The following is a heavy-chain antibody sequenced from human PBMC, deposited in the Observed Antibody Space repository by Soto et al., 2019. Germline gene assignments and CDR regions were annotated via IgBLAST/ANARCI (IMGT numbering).Heavy chain of an antibody. Sequence: GGSLRLSCAASGFTFSSYAMHWVRQAPGKGLEWVAVISYDGSNKYYADSVKGRFNISRDNSKNTLYLQMNSLRAEDTAVYYCARDRSSSPLTGWGQGTLVTVSS. CDR3: ARDRSSSPLTG. J-gene: IGHJ4*02. D-gene: IGHD6-6*01. CDR2: ISYDGSNK. V-gene: IGHV3-30-3*01. CDR1: GFTFSSYA.